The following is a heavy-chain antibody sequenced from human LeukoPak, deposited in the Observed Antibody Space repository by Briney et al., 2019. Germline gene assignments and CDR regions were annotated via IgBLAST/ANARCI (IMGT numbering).Heavy chain of an antibody. CDR2: IKEDGSEK. V-gene: IGHV3-7*01. CDR3: ASARFCDY. Sequence: GGSLRLSCAASGCTFSMNWMNWVRQTPGKGLEWVANIKEDGSEKNYVDSVKGRYTISRDNTKNLLSLHMNVQTGEDTAVCYCASARFCDYWGQGTLVTVSS. J-gene: IGHJ4*02. CDR1: GCTFSMNW. D-gene: IGHD3-3*01.